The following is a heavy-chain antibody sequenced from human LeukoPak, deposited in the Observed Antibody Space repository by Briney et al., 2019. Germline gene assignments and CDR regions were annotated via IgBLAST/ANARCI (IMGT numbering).Heavy chain of an antibody. CDR2: INPNSGGT. CDR3: ARERPSGWYSY. Sequence: GASVKVSCKASGYTFTSYDINWVRQATGQGLEWMGWINPNSGGTNYAQKFQGRVTMTRDTSISTAYMELSRLRSDDTAVYYCARERPSGWYSYWGQGTLVTVSS. J-gene: IGHJ4*02. CDR1: GYTFTSYD. V-gene: IGHV1-2*02. D-gene: IGHD6-19*01.